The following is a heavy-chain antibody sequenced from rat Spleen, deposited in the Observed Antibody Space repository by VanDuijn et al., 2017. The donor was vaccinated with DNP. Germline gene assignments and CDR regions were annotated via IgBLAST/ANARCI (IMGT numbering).Heavy chain of an antibody. D-gene: IGHD1-12*03. V-gene: IGHV5S23*01. CDR1: GFAFSNYD. CDR3: ASVYDGYPPYTMDA. Sequence: EVQLVESGGGLVQPGRSLKLSCAASGFAFSNYDMAWVRRAPTKGLEWVASISPSGGSTYYRDSVKGRFTISRDNAKSSLYLQMNSLKSEDTATYYCASVYDGYPPYTMDAWGQGTSVTVSS. CDR2: ISPSGGST. J-gene: IGHJ4*01.